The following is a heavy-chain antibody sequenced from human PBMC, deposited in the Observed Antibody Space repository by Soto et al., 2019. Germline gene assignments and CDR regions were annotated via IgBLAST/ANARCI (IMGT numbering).Heavy chain of an antibody. CDR2: IYYSGST. D-gene: IGHD3-10*01. Sequence: SETLSLTCTVSGVSISSGGYYWSWIRQHPGKGLEWIGYIYYSGSTYYNPSLKSRVTISVDTSKNQFSLKLSSVTAADTAVYYCARARWLYFDYWGQGTLVTVSS. V-gene: IGHV4-31*03. J-gene: IGHJ4*02. CDR3: ARARWLYFDY. CDR1: GVSISSGGYY.